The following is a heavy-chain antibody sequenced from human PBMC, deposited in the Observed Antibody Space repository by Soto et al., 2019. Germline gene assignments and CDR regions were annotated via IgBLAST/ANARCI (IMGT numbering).Heavy chain of an antibody. CDR2: IYTSGST. CDR3: ARDRVVVVAATLFYYYGMDV. D-gene: IGHD2-15*01. Sequence: SETLSLTCTVSGGSISSYYWSWIRQPAGKGLEWIGRIYTSGSTNYNPSLKSRVTMSVDTSKNQFSLKLSSVTAADTAVYYCARDRVVVVAATLFYYYGMDVWGQGTTVTVSS. J-gene: IGHJ6*02. CDR1: GGSISSYY. V-gene: IGHV4-4*07.